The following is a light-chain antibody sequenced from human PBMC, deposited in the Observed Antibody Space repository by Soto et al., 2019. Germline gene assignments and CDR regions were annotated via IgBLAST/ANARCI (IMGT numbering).Light chain of an antibody. V-gene: IGLV2-8*01. Sequence: QSVLTQPPSASGSPGQSVAISCTGTSSDVGGYNYVSWYQQHPGKAPKLMIYEVNKRPSGVPDRFSGSKSGNTASLTVSGLQAEDEADYYCCSYASSSNVFGTGTKVTV. CDR1: SSDVGGYNY. J-gene: IGLJ1*01. CDR3: CSYASSSNV. CDR2: EVN.